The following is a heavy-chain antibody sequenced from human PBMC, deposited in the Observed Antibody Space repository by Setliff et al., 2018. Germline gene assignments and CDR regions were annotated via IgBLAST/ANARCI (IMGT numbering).Heavy chain of an antibody. CDR3: AKSMTTVTTGGNEAFDI. Sequence: ASVKVSCKASGYAFNNYGIAWVRQAPGQGLEWMGWIIPFFGTANSAQKFQGRVTITAGESATTAYMELSSLRAEDTAVYYCAKSMTTVTTGGNEAFDIWGQGTMVTVSS. V-gene: IGHV1-69*13. D-gene: IGHD4-17*01. CDR2: IIPFFGTA. J-gene: IGHJ3*02. CDR1: GYAFNNYG.